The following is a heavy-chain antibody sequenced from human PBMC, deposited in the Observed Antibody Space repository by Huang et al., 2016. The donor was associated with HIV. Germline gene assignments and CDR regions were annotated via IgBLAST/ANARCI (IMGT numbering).Heavy chain of an antibody. J-gene: IGHJ4*02. D-gene: IGHD2-21*02. CDR2: INIDNGDT. CDR3: ARGEDNGGNSDFDY. Sequence: QVQLVQSGTEVRKPGASVKVSCKATGYTFTKYALHWVRQAPGQGLEWMGRINIDNGDTKYSQRFQGRVTLTRDRSATTAYLELTSLRSEDTAVYFCARGEDNGGNSDFDYWGQGALVAVSS. V-gene: IGHV1-3*04. CDR1: GYTFTKYA.